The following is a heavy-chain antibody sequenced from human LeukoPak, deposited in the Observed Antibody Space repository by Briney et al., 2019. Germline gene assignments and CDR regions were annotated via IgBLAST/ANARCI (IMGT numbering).Heavy chain of an antibody. V-gene: IGHV3-48*04. CDR2: IRTSGTNT. CDR1: GFTVSSNY. CDR3: ARMNYVSSGWGAPFDY. Sequence: GGSLRLSCAASGFTVSSNYMNWVRQAPGEGLEWVSYIRTSGTNTDYTGSVKGRFTISRDNAKNSLYLQMNSLRAEDTAVYYCARMNYVSSGWGAPFDYWGQGTLVTVSS. D-gene: IGHD1-7*01. J-gene: IGHJ4*02.